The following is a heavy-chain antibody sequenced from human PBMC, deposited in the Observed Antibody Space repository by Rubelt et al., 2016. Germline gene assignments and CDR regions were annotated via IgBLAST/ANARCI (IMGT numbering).Heavy chain of an antibody. V-gene: IGHV4-34*01. D-gene: IGHD3-3*01. Sequence: QVQLQQWGAGLLKPSETLSLTCAVSGGSFSAYYWSWIRQPPGKGLEWIGEINHSGSTTYNPSLKSRVTMSVDTSKAQVLLTLVSVTAAETAVEYCATGTIFGVVKDAFDIWGQGTMVTVSA. J-gene: IGHJ3*02. CDR3: ATGTIFGVVKDAFDI. CDR1: GGSFSAYY. CDR2: INHSGST.